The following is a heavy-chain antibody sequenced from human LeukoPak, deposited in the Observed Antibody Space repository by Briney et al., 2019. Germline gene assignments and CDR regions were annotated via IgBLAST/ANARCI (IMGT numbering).Heavy chain of an antibody. D-gene: IGHD4-17*01. Sequence: GGSLRLSCAASGFTFTNAWMSWVRQAPGKGLEWVANIKRDGSEKYYVDSVKGRFTISRDNAKNSLYLQMNSLRAEEAAVYYCARGYGDSIHFDYWGQGTLVTVSS. V-gene: IGHV3-7*04. J-gene: IGHJ4*02. CDR2: IKRDGSEK. CDR3: ARGYGDSIHFDY. CDR1: GFTFTNAW.